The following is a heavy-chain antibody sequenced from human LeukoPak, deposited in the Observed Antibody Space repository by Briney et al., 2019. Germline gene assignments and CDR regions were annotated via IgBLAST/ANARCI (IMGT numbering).Heavy chain of an antibody. Sequence: SVKVSCKASGGTFSSYAFSWVRQAPGQGLEWMGGIIPIVGTAKYAQEFQGRVTITTDESTSTVSMELSSLRSEDTAVYYCANYDSSGYGHLDYWGQGTLVTVSS. J-gene: IGHJ4*02. CDR1: GGTFSSYA. V-gene: IGHV1-69*05. D-gene: IGHD3-22*01. CDR3: ANYDSSGYGHLDY. CDR2: IIPIVGTA.